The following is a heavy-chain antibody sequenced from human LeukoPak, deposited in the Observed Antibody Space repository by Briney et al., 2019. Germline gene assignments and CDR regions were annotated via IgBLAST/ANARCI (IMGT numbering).Heavy chain of an antibody. CDR3: ASSEEGDLPAAIEDAFDI. V-gene: IGHV1-18*01. CDR2: ISAYNGNT. D-gene: IGHD2-2*02. Sequence: GASVKVSCKASGYTFTSYGISWVRQAPGQGLEWMGWISAYNGNTNYAQKLQGRVTMTTDTSTSTAYMELRSLRSDDTAVYYCASSEEGDLPAAIEDAFDIWGQGTMVTVSS. CDR1: GYTFTSYG. J-gene: IGHJ3*02.